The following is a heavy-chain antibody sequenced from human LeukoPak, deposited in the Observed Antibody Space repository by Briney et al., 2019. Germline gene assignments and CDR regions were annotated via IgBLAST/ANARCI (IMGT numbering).Heavy chain of an antibody. J-gene: IGHJ5*02. CDR3: ARGGAARRGDWFDP. CDR1: GGSISSYY. V-gene: IGHV4-4*07. CDR2: IYTSGST. D-gene: IGHD6-6*01. Sequence: PSETLSLTCTVSGGSISSYYWSWIRQPAGQGLEWIGRIYTSGSTNYNPSLKSRVTMSVDTSKNQFSLRLSSVTAADTAVYYCARGGAARRGDWFDPWGQGTLVTVSS.